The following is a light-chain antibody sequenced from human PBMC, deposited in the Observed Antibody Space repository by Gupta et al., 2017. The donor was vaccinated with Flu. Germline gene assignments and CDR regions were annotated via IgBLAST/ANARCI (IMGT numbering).Light chain of an antibody. Sequence: SVLTQPPSVSGAPGQRVTISRTGTSSNIGAGYDVHWYQQLPGTAPKVLIYENTKRPSGVPDRFSSSTSGPSAYLAITGLQAEDEGDYYCQSFDSRLTVVFGGGTKLTVL. CDR3: QSFDSRLTVV. CDR2: ENT. CDR1: SSNIGAGYD. V-gene: IGLV1-40*01. J-gene: IGLJ2*01.